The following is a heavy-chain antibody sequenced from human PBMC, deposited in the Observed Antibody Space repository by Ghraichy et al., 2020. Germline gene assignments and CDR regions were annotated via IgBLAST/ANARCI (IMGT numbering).Heavy chain of an antibody. J-gene: IGHJ6*02. V-gene: IGHV3-48*02. CDR1: GFSFSGYS. CDR3: ARGSRVVRFYYYDGMDV. CDR2: ITSSSRTR. D-gene: IGHD4-23*01. Sequence: ETLSLTCVGSGFSFSGYSLNWVRQSPGKGLEWVSSITSSSRTRSYADSVQGRFTISRDNVQNSVYLQMNSLREEDTAVYYCARGSRVVRFYYYDGMDVWGQGTTVTVSS.